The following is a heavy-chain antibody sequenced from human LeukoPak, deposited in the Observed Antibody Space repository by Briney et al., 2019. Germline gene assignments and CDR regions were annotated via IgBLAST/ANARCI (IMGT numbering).Heavy chain of an antibody. CDR3: ARGYYNPDDYGDYYYYYGMDV. V-gene: IGHV4-34*01. D-gene: IGHD4-17*01. CDR2: INHSGSN. CDR1: GGSFSGYY. J-gene: IGHJ6*02. Sequence: SETLSLTCAVYGGSFSGYYWSWIRQPPGKGLEWIGEINHSGSNNYNPSLKSRVNISVDTCKNQFSLKLSSETAADTAVYYCARGYYNPDDYGDYYYYYGMDVWGQGTTVTVSS.